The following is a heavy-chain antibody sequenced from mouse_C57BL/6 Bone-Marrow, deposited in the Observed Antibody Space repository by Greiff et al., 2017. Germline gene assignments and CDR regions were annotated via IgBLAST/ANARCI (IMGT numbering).Heavy chain of an antibody. D-gene: IGHD2-14*01. J-gene: IGHJ4*01. CDR2: IYPGSGST. CDR1: GYTFTSYW. V-gene: IGHV1-55*01. CDR3: ARSDRDYAMDY. Sequence: QVQLKQPGAELVKPGASVKMSCKASGYTFTSYWITWVKQRPGQGLEWIGDIYPGSGSTNYNEKFKSKATLTVDTSSSTAYMQLSSLTSEDSAVYYCARSDRDYAMDYWGQGTSVTVSS.